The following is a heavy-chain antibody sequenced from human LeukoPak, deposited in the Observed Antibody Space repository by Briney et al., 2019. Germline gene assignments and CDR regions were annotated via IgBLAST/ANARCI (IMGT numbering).Heavy chain of an antibody. Sequence: GGSLRLSCAASGFTFSSYAMSWVRQAPGKGLEWVSAISGSGGSTYYADSVKGRFTISRDNSKNTLFLQMNSLKTEDTAVYYCTTHLPYNYWGQGTLVTVSS. CDR2: ISGSGGST. D-gene: IGHD1-14*01. J-gene: IGHJ4*02. CDR3: TTHLPYNY. CDR1: GFTFSSYA. V-gene: IGHV3-23*01.